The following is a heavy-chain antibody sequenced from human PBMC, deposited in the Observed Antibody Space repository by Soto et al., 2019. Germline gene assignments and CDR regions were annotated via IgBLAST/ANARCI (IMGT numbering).Heavy chain of an antibody. CDR2: ISVSGIST. D-gene: IGHD6-19*01. CDR1: GFTLTNYA. J-gene: IGHJ4*02. CDR3: AKGEDYSRGWHFDS. Sequence: GGSLRLSCAASGFTLTNYAMTWVRQAPGKGLEWVAGISVSGISTVYAASVKGRFTISRNNSENTLYLQMNSLSAEDTAVYYCAKGEDYSRGWHFDSWGLGTLVTVSS. V-gene: IGHV3-23*01.